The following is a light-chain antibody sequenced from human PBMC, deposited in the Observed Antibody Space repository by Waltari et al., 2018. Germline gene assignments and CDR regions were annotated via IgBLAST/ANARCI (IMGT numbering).Light chain of an antibody. CDR3: QQYDKSPRT. Sequence: EIVLTQSPGTLSLSPGESATLSCRASQSLSSNSLAWYQQRPGQAPRLLIYGASSRATGVPDRFSGSGSGTDFTLTISRLEPEDFVVYYCQQYDKSPRTFGQGTKLEIK. J-gene: IGKJ2*01. CDR1: QSLSSNS. V-gene: IGKV3-20*01. CDR2: GAS.